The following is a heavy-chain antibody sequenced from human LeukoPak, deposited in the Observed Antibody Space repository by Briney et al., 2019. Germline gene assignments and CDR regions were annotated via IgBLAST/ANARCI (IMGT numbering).Heavy chain of an antibody. D-gene: IGHD3-10*01. Sequence: SETLSLTCTVSGGSISSHTYSWGWIRQPPGKGLAWIGTLSYSAHTFYSSSLKSRVTISGDTSKNQFSLILTSVTAADTAVYYCARHKGPHIIRGVLRNNWFDPWGQGTLVTVSS. V-gene: IGHV4-39*01. CDR1: GGSISSHTYS. CDR3: ARHKGPHIIRGVLRNNWFDP. CDR2: LSYSAHT. J-gene: IGHJ5*02.